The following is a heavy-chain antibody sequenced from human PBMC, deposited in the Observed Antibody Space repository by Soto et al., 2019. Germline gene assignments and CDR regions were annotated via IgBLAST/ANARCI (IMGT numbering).Heavy chain of an antibody. D-gene: IGHD3-22*01. CDR2: IYYSGST. Sequence: SETLSLTCTVSGGSISSGGYYWSWIRQHPGKGLEWIGYIYYSGSTYYNPSLKSRVTISVDTSKNQFSLKLSSVTATDTAVYYCARDSEGPREVVSSCDIWGQGTMVTVSS. CDR3: ARDSEGPREVVSSCDI. V-gene: IGHV4-31*03. CDR1: GGSISSGGYY. J-gene: IGHJ3*02.